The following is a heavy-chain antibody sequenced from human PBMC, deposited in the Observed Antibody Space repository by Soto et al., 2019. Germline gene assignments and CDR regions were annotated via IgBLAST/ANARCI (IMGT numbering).Heavy chain of an antibody. CDR3: AKDATYYYDSSGYYYFDY. V-gene: IGHV3-23*01. D-gene: IGHD3-22*01. J-gene: IGHJ4*02. CDR1: GFTFSSYA. CDR2: ISGSGGST. Sequence: GGSLRLSCAASGFTFSSYAMSWVRQAPGKGLEWVSAISGSGGSTYYADSVKGRFTISRDNSKNTLYLQMNSLRAEDTAVYYCAKDATYYYDSSGYYYFDYWGQGTLVTVSS.